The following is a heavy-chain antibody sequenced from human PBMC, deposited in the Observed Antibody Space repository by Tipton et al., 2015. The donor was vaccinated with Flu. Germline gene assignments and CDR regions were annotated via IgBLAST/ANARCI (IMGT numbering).Heavy chain of an antibody. V-gene: IGHV1-46*01. CDR3: ARDWGVVATDYYFDH. D-gene: IGHD3-16*01. Sequence: QVQLVQSGVEVRKPGASVKVSCKASGYTFTSYYIHWVRQAPGQGLEWMGVINPSDGSTTFAQKFQGRVTMTWDTSTSTVFMELSSLKSEDTAVYYCARDWGVVATDYYFDHWGQGTLITVSS. CDR2: INPSDGST. J-gene: IGHJ4*02. CDR1: GYTFTSYY.